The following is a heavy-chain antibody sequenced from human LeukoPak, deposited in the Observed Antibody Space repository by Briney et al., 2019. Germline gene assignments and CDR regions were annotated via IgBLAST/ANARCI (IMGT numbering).Heavy chain of an antibody. CDR2: NYTSGST. CDR1: GLTVSGNY. D-gene: IGHD3-10*01. CDR3: AREGENYGLTLDF. Sequence: RGCLILSFSAPGLTVSGNYMSWVRQTPGKGLEWVAVNYTSGSTNYADSVQGRFTMTRDSSKNTLYLQMNSLRADDTAVYYCAREGENYGLTLDFWGQGTMVTVSS. V-gene: IGHV3-66*01. J-gene: IGHJ3*01.